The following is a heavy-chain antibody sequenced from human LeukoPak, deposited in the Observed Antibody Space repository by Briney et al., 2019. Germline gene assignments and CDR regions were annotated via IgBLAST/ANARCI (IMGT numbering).Heavy chain of an antibody. CDR3: ARGNYYDNNSYYL. V-gene: IGHV4-39*01. CDR1: GSSISSSTYY. CDR2: IYYSGST. D-gene: IGHD3-22*01. Sequence: SETLSLTCTVSGSSISSSTYYWGWIRQPPGKGLEWIGSIYYSGSTFYNPSLKSRVTISVDTSKNLFSLNLSSVTAADTAVYYCARGNYYDNNSYYLWGQGTLVTVSS. J-gene: IGHJ4*02.